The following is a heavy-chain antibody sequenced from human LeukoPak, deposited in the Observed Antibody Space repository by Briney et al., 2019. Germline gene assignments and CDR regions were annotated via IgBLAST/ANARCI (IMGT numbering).Heavy chain of an antibody. D-gene: IGHD2-15*01. V-gene: IGHV3-15*01. Sequence: GGSLRLSCVASGFTFSDAWMSWVRQAPGKGLEWVGRIKSKIDGGTIDYAAPVKGRFTVSRDDSRNTLYLQMNSLKTEDTAVYYCTTRRQDGWWGQGTLVTVSS. CDR3: TTRRQDGW. J-gene: IGHJ4*02. CDR1: GFTFSDAW. CDR2: IKSKIDGGTI.